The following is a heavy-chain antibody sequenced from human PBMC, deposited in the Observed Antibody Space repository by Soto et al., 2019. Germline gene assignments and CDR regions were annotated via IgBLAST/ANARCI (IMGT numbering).Heavy chain of an antibody. V-gene: IGHV3-23*01. D-gene: IGHD1-26*01. CDR1: GFTFSSYS. CDR2: ISESGGST. CDR3: AKDNLLGATIYFSYDMDV. Sequence: GGSLRLSCAASGFTFSSYSMSWVRQAPGKGLEWVSAISESGGSTYYADSVKGRFTISRDNSKNTLYLQMNSLRDEDTAVYYWAKDNLLGATIYFSYDMDVWGQGTTVTVSS. J-gene: IGHJ6*02.